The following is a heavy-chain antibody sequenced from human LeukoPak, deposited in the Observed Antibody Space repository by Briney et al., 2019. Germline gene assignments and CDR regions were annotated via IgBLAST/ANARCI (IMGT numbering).Heavy chain of an antibody. V-gene: IGHV3-23*01. Sequence: GGSLRLSCAASGSTFSTYAMTWVRQAPGKGLEWVSTIGTTAGDTYYADSVKGRFTVSRDNSKNTLYLQMSSLRAEDTAVYYCAKYRLSGRRDYDYWGQGILVTVSS. CDR2: IGTTAGDT. D-gene: IGHD3-16*02. CDR1: GSTFSTYA. J-gene: IGHJ4*02. CDR3: AKYRLSGRRDYDY.